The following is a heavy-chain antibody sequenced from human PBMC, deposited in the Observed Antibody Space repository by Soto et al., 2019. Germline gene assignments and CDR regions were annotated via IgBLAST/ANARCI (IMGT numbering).Heavy chain of an antibody. V-gene: IGHV3-74*01. CDR3: ARATEQRPIDY. Sequence: EVQLVESGGGLVQPGGSLRLSCAASGFTLSDYWMHWVRQVPGKGLLWVSRISVDGGDTTYADSVKGRFTISRDNAKNTLYLQIDTLRAEDTAIYYWARATEQRPIDYWGQGSLVTVSS. D-gene: IGHD6-19*01. J-gene: IGHJ4*02. CDR2: ISVDGGDT. CDR1: GFTLSDYW.